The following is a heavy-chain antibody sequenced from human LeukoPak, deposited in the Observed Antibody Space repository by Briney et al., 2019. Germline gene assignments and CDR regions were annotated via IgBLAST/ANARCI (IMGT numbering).Heavy chain of an antibody. CDR1: GYTFTTYY. CDR2: ISPSGGST. V-gene: IGHV1-46*03. CDR3: ARDRTGYYYDSSGYYFDAFDI. D-gene: IGHD3-22*01. J-gene: IGHJ3*02. Sequence: ASVKVSCKASGYTFTTYYMHWVRQAPGQGLEWMGIISPSGGSTSYAQKFQGRVTMTRDTSTSTVYMELSSLRSEDTAVYYCARDRTGYYYDSSGYYFDAFDIWGQGTMVTVSS.